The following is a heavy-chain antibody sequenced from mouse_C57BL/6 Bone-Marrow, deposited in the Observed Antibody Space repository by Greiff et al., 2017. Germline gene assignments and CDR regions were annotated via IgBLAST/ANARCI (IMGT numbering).Heavy chain of an antibody. CDR2: ISDGGSYT. V-gene: IGHV5-4*03. Sequence: EVKVVESGGGLVKPGGSLKLSCAASGFTFSSYAMSWVRQTPEKRLEWVATISDGGSYTYYPDNVKGRFTISRDNAKNNLYLQMSHLKSEDTAMYYCARALYYYAMDYWGQGASVTVSS. J-gene: IGHJ4*01. CDR3: ARALYYYAMDY. CDR1: GFTFSSYA.